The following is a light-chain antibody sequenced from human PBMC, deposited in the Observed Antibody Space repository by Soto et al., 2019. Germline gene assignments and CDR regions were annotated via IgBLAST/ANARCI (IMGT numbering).Light chain of an antibody. Sequence: DIQMTQSLSTLSASVGDRVTITCRASQSISSWLAWYQQKSGKAPKLLIYKASSLQSGVPSRFSGSGSGTAFTLTISSLQSDDFATYYCQQYHGFPWTFGKGTKVEIK. CDR1: QSISSW. CDR3: QQYHGFPWT. J-gene: IGKJ1*01. V-gene: IGKV1-5*03. CDR2: KAS.